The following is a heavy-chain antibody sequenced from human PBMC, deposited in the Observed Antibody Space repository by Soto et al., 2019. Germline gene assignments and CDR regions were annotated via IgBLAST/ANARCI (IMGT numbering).Heavy chain of an antibody. V-gene: IGHV1-18*01. D-gene: IGHD3-22*01. CDR1: GYTFTSYG. CDR3: ARDNYYDSSGYCDY. CDR2: ISAYNGST. J-gene: IGHJ4*02. Sequence: GASVKVSCKASGYTFTSYGISWVRQAPGQGLEWMGWISAYNGSTNYAQKLQGRVTMTTDTSTSTAYMELRSLRSDDTAVYYCARDNYYDSSGYCDYWGQGTLVTVSS.